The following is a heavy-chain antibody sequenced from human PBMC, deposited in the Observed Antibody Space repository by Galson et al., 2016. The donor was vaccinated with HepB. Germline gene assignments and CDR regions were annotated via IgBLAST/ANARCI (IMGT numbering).Heavy chain of an antibody. D-gene: IGHD3-10*01. Sequence: SLRLSCAASGFTFSHYAMTWGRQAPGKGPEWVSDISGASGSTFYADAVKGRFSISRDNTKTTLYLQMNSRRADDTAVYYCAKDGDDFYGSGAYQSYFDSGGHGTLLTVSS. CDR3: AKDGDDFYGSGAYQSYFDS. CDR1: GFTFSHYA. CDR2: ISGASGST. V-gene: IGHV3-23*01. J-gene: IGHJ4*01.